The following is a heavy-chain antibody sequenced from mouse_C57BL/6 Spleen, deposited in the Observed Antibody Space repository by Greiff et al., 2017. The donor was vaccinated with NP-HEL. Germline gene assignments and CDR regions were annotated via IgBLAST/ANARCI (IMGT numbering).Heavy chain of an antibody. J-gene: IGHJ4*01. CDR1: GFSLSTSGMG. CDR3: ARSIIPLYDYDEDYAMDY. CDR2: IYWDDDK. Sequence: QVTLKESGPGILQSSQTLSLTCSFSGFSLSTSGMGVSWIRQPSGKGLEWLAHIYWDDDKRYNPSLKSRLTISKDTSRNQVFLKITSVDTADTATYYCARSIIPLYDYDEDYAMDYWGQGTSVTVSS. D-gene: IGHD2-4*01. V-gene: IGHV8-12*01.